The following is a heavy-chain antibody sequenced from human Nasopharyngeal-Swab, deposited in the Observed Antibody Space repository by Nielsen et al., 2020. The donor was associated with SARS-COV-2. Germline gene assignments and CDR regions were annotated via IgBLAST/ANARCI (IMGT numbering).Heavy chain of an antibody. J-gene: IGHJ6*02. Sequence: GGSLRLSCTGSGFTLRNYFMSWVRQAPGKGLEWVSSISSSGSYTYYGDSMKGRFTISRDNAKNSLYLQMNSLRAEDTAVYYCARDGLDYDFWSAYFMDVWGQGTTVTVSS. CDR1: GFTLRNYF. CDR2: ISSSGSYT. D-gene: IGHD3-3*01. CDR3: ARDGLDYDFWSAYFMDV. V-gene: IGHV3-21*01.